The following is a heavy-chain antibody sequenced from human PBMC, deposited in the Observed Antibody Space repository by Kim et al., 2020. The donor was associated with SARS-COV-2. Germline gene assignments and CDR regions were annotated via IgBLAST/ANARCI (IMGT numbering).Heavy chain of an antibody. V-gene: IGHV3-53*01. D-gene: IGHD3-9*01. Sequence: GGSLRLSCAPTGITVKSNFMTWVRQAPGKGLEWIAVIYNDGDIKYADSVKGRFSIPRDTPQNTLSLDMKSLRVDDTAVYFCTREDIFDEYWGHGILVTVSS. J-gene: IGHJ4*01. CDR2: IYNDGDI. CDR3: TREDIFDEY. CDR1: GITVKSNF.